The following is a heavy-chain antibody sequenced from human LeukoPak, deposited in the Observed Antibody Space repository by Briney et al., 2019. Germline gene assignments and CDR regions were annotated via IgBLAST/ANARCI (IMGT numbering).Heavy chain of an antibody. V-gene: IGHV3-30*18. CDR3: AKDEGSRGLNH. J-gene: IGHJ4*02. CDR2: ISYDGSNK. Sequence: PGGSLRLSCAASGFTFSTYGMHWVRQAPGKGLEWVAVISYDGSNKYYADSVKGRFTISRDNSENTLDLQMNSLRAEDTAVYYCAKDEGSRGLNHWGQGTLVTVSA. CDR1: GFTFSTYG. D-gene: IGHD2-15*01.